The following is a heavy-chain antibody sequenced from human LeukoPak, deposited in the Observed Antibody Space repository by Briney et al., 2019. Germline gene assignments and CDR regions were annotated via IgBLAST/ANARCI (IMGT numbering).Heavy chain of an antibody. CDR3: ARRGNYMDV. CDR1: GGSFSGYY. V-gene: IGHV4-34*01. D-gene: IGHD3-16*01. J-gene: IGHJ6*03. CDR2: IYYSGST. Sequence: SETLSLTCAVYGGSFSGYYWSWIRQPPGKGLEWIGSIYYSGSTYYNPSLKSRVTISVDTSKNQFSLKLSSVTAADTAVYYCARRGNYMDVWGKGTTVTVSS.